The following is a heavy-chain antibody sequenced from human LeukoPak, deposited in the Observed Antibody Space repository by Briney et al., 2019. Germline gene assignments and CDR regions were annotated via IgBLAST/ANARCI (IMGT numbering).Heavy chain of an antibody. CDR3: ASGGHIDY. J-gene: IGHJ4*02. D-gene: IGHD3-16*01. V-gene: IGHV3-23*01. CDR2: ISGSGGST. CDR1: GFTFSSYG. Sequence: GGSLRLSCAASGFTFSSYGMSWVRQAPGKGLEWVSAISGSGGSTYYADSVKGRFTISRDNAKNSLYLQMNSLRVEDTAVYYCASGGHIDYCGQGTLVTVSS.